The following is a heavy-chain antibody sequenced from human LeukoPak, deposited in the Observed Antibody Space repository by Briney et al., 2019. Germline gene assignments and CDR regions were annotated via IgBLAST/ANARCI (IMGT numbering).Heavy chain of an antibody. J-gene: IGHJ4*02. D-gene: IGHD2-8*02. V-gene: IGHV3-7*01. CDR3: ARDRLVPWNFDY. CDR2: IRQDGSEK. Sequence: PGGSLRLSCAASGFSVSSTYMSWVRQAPGKGLEGVANIRQDGSEKYYVDSVKGRFTISRDNAKNSLYLQMNSLRAEDTAVYYCARDRLVPWNFDYWGQGTLVTVSS. CDR1: GFSVSSTY.